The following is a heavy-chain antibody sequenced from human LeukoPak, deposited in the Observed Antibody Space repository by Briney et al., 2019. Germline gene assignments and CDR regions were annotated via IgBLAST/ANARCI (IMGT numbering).Heavy chain of an antibody. CDR2: IYYSGST. D-gene: IGHD4-11*01. V-gene: IGHV4-59*01. Sequence: KSSETLSLTCTVAGGSISSYYWSWIRQPPGKGLEWIGYIYYSGSTNYNPSLKSRVTISVDTSKNQFSLKLSSVTAADTAVYYCARGYSNYEYYYYYMDVWGKGTTVTVSS. CDR1: GGSISSYY. CDR3: ARGYSNYEYYYYYMDV. J-gene: IGHJ6*03.